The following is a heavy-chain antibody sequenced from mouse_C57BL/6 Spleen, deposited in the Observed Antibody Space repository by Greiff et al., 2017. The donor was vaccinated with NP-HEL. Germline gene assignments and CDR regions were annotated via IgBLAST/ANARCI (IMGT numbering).Heavy chain of an antibody. CDR2: IYPRSGNT. CDR1: GYTFTSYG. V-gene: IGHV1-81*01. Sequence: VMLVESGAELARPGASVKLSCKASGYTFTSYGISWVKQRTGQGLEWIGEIYPRSGNTYYNEKFKGKATLTADKSSSTAYMELRSLTSEDSAVYFCANYYGSSYFDYWGQGTTLTVSS. CDR3: ANYYGSSYFDY. J-gene: IGHJ2*01. D-gene: IGHD1-1*01.